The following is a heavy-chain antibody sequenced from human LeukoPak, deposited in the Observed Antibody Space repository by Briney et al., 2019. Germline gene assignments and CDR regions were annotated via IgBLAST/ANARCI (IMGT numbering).Heavy chain of an antibody. CDR1: GYTFTSYY. D-gene: IGHD6-13*01. CDR2: INPSGGST. Sequence: ASVKVSCKASGYTFTSYYMHWVRQAPGQGLEWMGIINPSGGSTSYAQKFQGRVTMTMDTCTNTVYMELSSLRSEDTAVYYCARQTTSTAGPDYWGQGTLVTVSS. J-gene: IGHJ4*02. V-gene: IGHV1-46*01. CDR3: ARQTTSTAGPDY.